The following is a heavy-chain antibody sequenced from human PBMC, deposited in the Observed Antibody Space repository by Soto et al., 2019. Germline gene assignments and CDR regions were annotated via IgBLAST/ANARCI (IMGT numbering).Heavy chain of an antibody. CDR3: ARRSSSGSYYFDY. Sequence: SETLSLTCTVSGGSISSGDYYWSWIRQPPGKGLEWIGEINHSGSTNYNPSLKSRVTISVDTSKNQFSLKLSSVTAADTAVYYCARRSSSGSYYFDYWGQGTLVTVSS. D-gene: IGHD1-26*01. CDR2: INHSGST. J-gene: IGHJ4*02. V-gene: IGHV4-39*07. CDR1: GGSISSGDYY.